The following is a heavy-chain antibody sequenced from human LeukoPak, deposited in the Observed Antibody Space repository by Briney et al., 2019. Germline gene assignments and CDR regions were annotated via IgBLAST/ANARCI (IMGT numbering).Heavy chain of an antibody. CDR3: AREKNVLLWFGEYRGHY. Sequence: PGGSLRLSCAASGFTFSDYYMSWLRQAPGKGLEWVSYISSSGSTIYYADSVKGRFTISRDNAKNSLYLQMNSLRAEDTAVYYCAREKNVLLWFGEYRGHYWGQGTLVTVSS. CDR1: GFTFSDYY. CDR2: ISSSGSTI. V-gene: IGHV3-11*01. J-gene: IGHJ4*02. D-gene: IGHD3-10*01.